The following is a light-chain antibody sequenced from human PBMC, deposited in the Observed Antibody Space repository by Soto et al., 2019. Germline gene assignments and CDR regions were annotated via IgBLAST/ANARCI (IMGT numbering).Light chain of an antibody. V-gene: IGLV4-69*01. CDR1: SGHSSYA. Sequence: QSVLTQSPSASASLGASVKLTCTLSSGHSSYAIAWHQQQPEKGPRYLMKLNSDGSHSKGDGIPDRFSGSSSGAERYLTISRLQSEDEADYYCQPWGSGIPVVFGGGTKLTVL. CDR2: LNSDGSH. CDR3: QPWGSGIPVV. J-gene: IGLJ2*01.